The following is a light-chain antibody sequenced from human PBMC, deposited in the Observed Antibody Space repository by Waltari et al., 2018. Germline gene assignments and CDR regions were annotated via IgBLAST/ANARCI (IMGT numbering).Light chain of an antibody. CDR3: SSYPGRNNPVV. J-gene: IGLJ2*01. CDR2: QLS. V-gene: IGLV2-8*01. Sequence: QSALTQPPSASGSPGQSVTISCTGTSSDVGGYNYVSWYQQHPGQATKLMIYQLSRRPAGDPASSSGSKSSNTASLTVSGLQAEDDADYYCSSYPGRNNPVVFGGGTKLNVL. CDR1: SSDVGGYNY.